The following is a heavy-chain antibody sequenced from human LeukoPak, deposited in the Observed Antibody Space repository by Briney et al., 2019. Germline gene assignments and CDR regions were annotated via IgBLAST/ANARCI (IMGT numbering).Heavy chain of an antibody. CDR1: GYTFTSYY. Sequence: ASVKVSCKASGYTFTSYYMHWVRQAPGQGLEWMGIINPSGGSTSYAQKFQGRVTMTRDMSTSTVYMELSSLRSEDTAVYYCARATRLWFGDFDAFDIWGQGTMVTVSS. D-gene: IGHD3-10*01. CDR3: ARATRLWFGDFDAFDI. CDR2: INPSGGST. V-gene: IGHV1-46*01. J-gene: IGHJ3*02.